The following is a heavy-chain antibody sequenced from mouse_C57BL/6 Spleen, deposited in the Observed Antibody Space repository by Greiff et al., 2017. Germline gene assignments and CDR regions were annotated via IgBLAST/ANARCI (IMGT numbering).Heavy chain of an antibody. Sequence: EVQLVESGGGLVQPGGSLSLSCAASGFTFTDYYMSWVRQPPGKALEWLGFIRNKANGYTTEYSASVKGRFTISRDNSQSILYLQMNALRAEDSATYYCARSPLITTGAMDYWGQGTSVTVSS. J-gene: IGHJ4*01. CDR1: GFTFTDYY. CDR3: ARSPLITTGAMDY. V-gene: IGHV7-3*01. CDR2: IRNKANGYTT. D-gene: IGHD1-1*01.